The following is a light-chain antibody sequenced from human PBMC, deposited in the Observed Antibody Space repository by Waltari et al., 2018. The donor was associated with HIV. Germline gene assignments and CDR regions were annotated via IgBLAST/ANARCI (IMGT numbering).Light chain of an antibody. J-gene: IGLJ3*02. Sequence: QSALTQPASVSWSPGQSITISCAGTSSDLRDYNSVSWYQHHPGKVPKVIIYEVSNRPSGVASRFSGSISANTASLTISGLQPEDEADYFCASYISSASPEFGGGTKVTVL. V-gene: IGLV2-14*01. CDR2: EVS. CDR3: ASYISSASPE. CDR1: SSDLRDYNS.